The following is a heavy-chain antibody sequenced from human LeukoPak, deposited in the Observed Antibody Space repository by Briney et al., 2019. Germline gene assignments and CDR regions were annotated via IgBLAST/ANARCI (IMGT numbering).Heavy chain of an antibody. CDR1: GYSFTSYW. V-gene: IGHV5-51*01. J-gene: IGHJ4*02. CDR2: IYPGDSDT. CDR3: ARGGTDYDSSGYYGY. D-gene: IGHD3-22*01. Sequence: GESLKISCKGSGYSFTSYWIGWVRQMPGKGLEWMGIIYPGDSDTRYSPSFQGQVTISADKSISTAYLQWSNLKASDSAIYYCARGGTDYDSSGYYGYWGKGTLVTVSS.